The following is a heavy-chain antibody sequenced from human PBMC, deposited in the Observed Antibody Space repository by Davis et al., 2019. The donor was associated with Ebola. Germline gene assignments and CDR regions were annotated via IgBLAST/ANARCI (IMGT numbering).Heavy chain of an antibody. V-gene: IGHV3-23*01. CDR3: AKDHLGFGELPATEYYYYGMDV. J-gene: IGHJ6*02. CDR1: GFTFSDYS. D-gene: IGHD3-10*01. CDR2: ISGSGGST. Sequence: GESLKISCAASGFTFSDYSMSWVRQAPGKGLEWVSAISGSGGSTYYADSVKGRFTISRDNSKNTLYLQMNSLRAEDTAVYYCAKDHLGFGELPATEYYYYGMDVWGQGTTVTVSS.